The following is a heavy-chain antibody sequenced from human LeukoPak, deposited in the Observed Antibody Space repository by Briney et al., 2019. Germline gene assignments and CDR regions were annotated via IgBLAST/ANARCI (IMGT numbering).Heavy chain of an antibody. CDR2: ISWNSGSI. CDR3: AKMGIRYCSSTSCLHYYMDV. Sequence: GRSLRLSCAASGFTFDDYAMHWVRQAPGKGLEWVSGISWNSGSIGYADSVKGRFTISRDNAKNSLYLQMNSLRAEDTALYYCAKMGIRYCSSTSCLHYYMDVWGKGTTVTVSS. CDR1: GFTFDDYA. V-gene: IGHV3-9*01. J-gene: IGHJ6*03. D-gene: IGHD2-2*01.